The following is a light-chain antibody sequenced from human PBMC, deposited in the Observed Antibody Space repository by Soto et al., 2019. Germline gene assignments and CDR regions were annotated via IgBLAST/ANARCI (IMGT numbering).Light chain of an antibody. CDR1: QSVSSGY. Sequence: EIVLTQSPGTLSLSPGERATLSCRASQSVSSGYLAWYQLKPGQAPRLLIYGESSRATGIPDRFSGSGSGTDFTLTISRLXPEDFAVYYCQQYGGSPTWTFGQGTKVEIK. V-gene: IGKV3-20*01. CDR3: QQYGGSPTWT. CDR2: GES. J-gene: IGKJ1*01.